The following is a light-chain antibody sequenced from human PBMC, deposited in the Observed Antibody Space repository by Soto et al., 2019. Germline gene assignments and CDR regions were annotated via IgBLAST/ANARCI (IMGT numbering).Light chain of an antibody. CDR2: DAS. CDR3: KQRSNWPPSIT. Sequence: EIVLTQSPATLSLSPGERATLSCRASQSVSSYLAWYQQKPDQAPRLLIYDASNRATGIPARFSGSGYGTDFTLTISSLEPEDFAVYYCKQRSNWPPSITFGQGTKLEIK. V-gene: IGKV3-11*01. J-gene: IGKJ2*01. CDR1: QSVSSY.